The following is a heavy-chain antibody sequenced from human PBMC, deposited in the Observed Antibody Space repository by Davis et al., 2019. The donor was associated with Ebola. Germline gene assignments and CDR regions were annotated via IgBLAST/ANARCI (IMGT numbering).Heavy chain of an antibody. V-gene: IGHV3-49*04. J-gene: IGHJ6*02. D-gene: IGHD6-13*01. Sequence: GESLKISCIASGFTFGDFAINWVRQAPGKGLEWVGFIRSKNYGGKTQYGASVKGRVTISRDDFRGIAYLQVNSLKTEDTAVYYCTRDLKQPPPSYYYGMDVWGQGTTVTVSS. CDR1: GFTFGDFA. CDR3: TRDLKQPPPSYYYGMDV. CDR2: IRSKNYGGKT.